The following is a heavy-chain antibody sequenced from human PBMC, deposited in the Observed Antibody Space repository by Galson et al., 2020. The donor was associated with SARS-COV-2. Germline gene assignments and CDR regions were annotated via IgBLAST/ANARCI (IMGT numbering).Heavy chain of an antibody. J-gene: IGHJ4*02. V-gene: IGHV3-23*01. CDR3: TKRTWIFGVEDS. CDR2: ISGAGDYT. CDR1: GFAFSSYA. D-gene: IGHD3-3*01. Sequence: TGGSLRLSCAASGFAFSSYAMSWVRQAPGKGLEWASTISGAGDYTYYADSVKGRFTISRDNSEKTLYLHMNNLRAEDTAIYYCTKRTWIFGVEDSWGQGSLVSVSS.